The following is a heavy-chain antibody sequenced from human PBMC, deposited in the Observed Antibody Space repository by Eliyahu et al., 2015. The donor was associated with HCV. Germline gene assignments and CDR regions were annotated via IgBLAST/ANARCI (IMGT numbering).Heavy chain of an antibody. D-gene: IGHD1-26*01. CDR2: INHSGST. Sequence: QVQLQQWGAGLLKPSETLSLTCAVYGGSFSGYYWSWIRQPPGKGLEWIGEINHSGSTNYNPSLKSRVTISVDTSKNQFSLKLSSVTAADTAVYYCARVGVGAKDYWGQGTLVTVSS. CDR3: ARVGVGAKDY. J-gene: IGHJ4*02. CDR1: GGSFSGYY. V-gene: IGHV4-34*01.